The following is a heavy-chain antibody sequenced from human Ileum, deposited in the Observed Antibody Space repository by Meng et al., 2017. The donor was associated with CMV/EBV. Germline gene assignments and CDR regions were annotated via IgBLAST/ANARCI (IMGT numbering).Heavy chain of an antibody. D-gene: IGHD2-8*01. CDR3: ATILYSHSGGALKY. CDR1: GFRSIGNY. Sequence: GGVKQRWSPVEVDCTPRGFRSIGNYMHWLRQAHSQGPEWVGWINPNRGGKNYAQKFGGRVTVIREKFISTAYLELSRLRSDAKAVYYCATILYSHSGGALKYWGQGTLVTVSS. CDR2: INPNRGGK. J-gene: IGHJ4*02. V-gene: IGHV1-2*02.